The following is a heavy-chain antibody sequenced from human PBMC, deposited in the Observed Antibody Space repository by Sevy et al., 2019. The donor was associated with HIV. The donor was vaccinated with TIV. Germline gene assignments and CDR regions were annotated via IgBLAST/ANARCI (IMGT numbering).Heavy chain of an antibody. V-gene: IGHV1-69*13. J-gene: IGHJ6*02. CDR3: ARSASDYGDYSSYYYYGMDV. CDR1: GGTISSYA. D-gene: IGHD4-17*01. Sequence: ASVKVSCKASGGTISSYAISWVRQAPGQGLEWMGGIIPIFGTANYAQKFQGRVTITADESTSTAYMELSSLRSEDTAVYYCARSASDYGDYSSYYYYGMDVWGQGTTVTVSS. CDR2: IIPIFGTA.